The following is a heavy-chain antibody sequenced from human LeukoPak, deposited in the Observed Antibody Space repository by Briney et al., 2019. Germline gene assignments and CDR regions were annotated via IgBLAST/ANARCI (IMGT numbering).Heavy chain of an antibody. CDR2: INPNSGGT. J-gene: IGHJ4*02. V-gene: IGHV1-2*06. D-gene: IGHD5-18*01. CDR1: GYTFSGRY. CDR3: TRSWIQLWTPDFDH. Sequence: ASVKVSCKASGYTFSGRYLHWVRQAPGQGLEWMGRINPNSGGTKYAQKFQNRVTMTSDTSVSTAYMELNGLRSDDTAIYYCTRSWIQLWTPDFDHWGQGTLVTVSS.